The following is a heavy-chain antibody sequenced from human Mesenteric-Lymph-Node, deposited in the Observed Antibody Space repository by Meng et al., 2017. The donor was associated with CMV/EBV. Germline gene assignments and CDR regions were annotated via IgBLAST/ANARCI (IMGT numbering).Heavy chain of an antibody. CDR1: GFTFSSYS. CDR2: ISSSSSYI. CDR3: ARGGGHYDFWSGYT. V-gene: IGHV3-21*01. J-gene: IGHJ5*02. Sequence: GGSLRLSCAASGFTFSSYSMNWVRQAPGKGLEWVSSISSSSSYIYYADSVKGRFTISRDNAKNSLYLQMSSLRAEDTAVYYCARGGGHYDFWSGYTWGQGTLVTVSS. D-gene: IGHD3-3*01.